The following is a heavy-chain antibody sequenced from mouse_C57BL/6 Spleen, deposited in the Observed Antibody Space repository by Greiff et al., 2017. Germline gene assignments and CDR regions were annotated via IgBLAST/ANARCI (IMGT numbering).Heavy chain of an antibody. CDR3: ARKVYDGYYAYAMDY. CDR1: GFSLTSYA. V-gene: IGHV2-9-1*01. D-gene: IGHD2-3*01. Sequence: QVQLQQSGPGLVAPSQSLSITCTVSGFSLTSYAISWVRQPPGKGLEWLGVIWTGGGTNYNSALKSRLSISKDNSKSQVFLKMNSLQTDDTARYYCARKVYDGYYAYAMDYWGQGTSVTVSS. J-gene: IGHJ4*01. CDR2: IWTGGGT.